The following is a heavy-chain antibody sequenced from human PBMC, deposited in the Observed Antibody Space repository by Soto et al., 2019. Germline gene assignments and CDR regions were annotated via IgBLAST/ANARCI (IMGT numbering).Heavy chain of an antibody. J-gene: IGHJ4*02. Sequence: EVQLVESGGGPVRPGGSLKLSCAASGFNFITYSLSWVRQAPGKWMEWVASISSSAVYIDYADSVKGRFTISRDNANNSLYLQMNSLRAEDKETYHCVRDGLDYYDTERLYFDIWGQGTLVTVSS. CDR1: GFNFITYS. D-gene: IGHD3-22*01. CDR3: VRDGLDYYDTERLYFDI. CDR2: ISSSAVYI. V-gene: IGHV3-21*01.